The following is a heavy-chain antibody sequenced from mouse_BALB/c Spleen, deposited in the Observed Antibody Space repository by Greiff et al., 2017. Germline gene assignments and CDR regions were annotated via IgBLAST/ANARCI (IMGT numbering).Heavy chain of an antibody. Sequence: QVQLQQSGPGLVAPSQSLSITCTVSGFSLTSYGVHWVRQPPGKGLEWLGVIWAGGSTNYNSALMSRLSISKDNSKSQVFLKMNSLQTDDTAMYYCSRYYYGSSYAMDYWGQGTSVTVSS. CDR1: GFSLTSYG. CDR2: IWAGGST. CDR3: SRYYYGSSYAMDY. V-gene: IGHV2-9*02. J-gene: IGHJ4*01. D-gene: IGHD1-1*01.